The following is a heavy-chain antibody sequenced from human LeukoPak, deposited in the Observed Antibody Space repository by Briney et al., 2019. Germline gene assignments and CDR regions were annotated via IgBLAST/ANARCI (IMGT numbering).Heavy chain of an antibody. CDR2: ISSSGSTI. Sequence: PGGSLRLSCAASGFTFSSYEMNWVRQAPGKGLEWGSYISSSGSTIYYADSVKGRFTISRDNAKNSLYLQMNSLRAEDTAVYYCARVKGSYGGKSQPYYFDYWGQGTLVTVSS. J-gene: IGHJ4*02. CDR3: ARVKGSYGGKSQPYYFDY. CDR1: GFTFSSYE. V-gene: IGHV3-48*03. D-gene: IGHD4-23*01.